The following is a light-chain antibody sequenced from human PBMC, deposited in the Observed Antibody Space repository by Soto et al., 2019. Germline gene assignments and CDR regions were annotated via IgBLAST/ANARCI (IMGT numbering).Light chain of an antibody. J-gene: IGLJ3*02. CDR2: DDN. Sequence: SVLTQPPSVSAAPGQKVTISCSGSSSNIGGNSVSWYQQLPGTAPKLLIYDDNKRPSGIPDRFSGSKSGTSATLGITGFQTGDEADYYCAAWDDSLNGPLFGGGTQLTVL. V-gene: IGLV1-51*01. CDR1: SSNIGGNS. CDR3: AAWDDSLNGPL.